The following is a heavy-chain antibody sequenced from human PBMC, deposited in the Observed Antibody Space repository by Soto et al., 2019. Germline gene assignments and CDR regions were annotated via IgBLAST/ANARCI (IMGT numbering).Heavy chain of an antibody. V-gene: IGHV1-69*06. D-gene: IGHD2-15*01. CDR3: AVLVVVATRDV. CDR1: GDTFSSYA. Sequence: SVKVSCKASGDTFSSYAISWVRQAPGQGLEWMGGIIPIFGTANYAQKFQGRVMITADKSTSTAYMQLSSLRSEDTAVYYCAVLVVVATRDVWGQGTTVTVSS. CDR2: IIPIFGTA. J-gene: IGHJ6*02.